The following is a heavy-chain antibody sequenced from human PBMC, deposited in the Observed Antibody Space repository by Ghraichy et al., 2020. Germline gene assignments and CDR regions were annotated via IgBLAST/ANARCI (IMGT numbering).Heavy chain of an antibody. CDR3: ARAGGYCSSSSCYKGPHYYGMDV. CDR1: GGTFSSDA. Sequence: SVKVSCKASGGTFSSDAINWVRQAPGQGLEWMGGIIPIFGTTNFAQKFQGRVTITADESTSTGYMELSSLRFEDTAVYYCARAGGYCSSSSCYKGPHYYGMDVCGQGTTVTVSS. V-gene: IGHV1-69*13. D-gene: IGHD2-2*02. CDR2: IIPIFGTT. J-gene: IGHJ6*02.